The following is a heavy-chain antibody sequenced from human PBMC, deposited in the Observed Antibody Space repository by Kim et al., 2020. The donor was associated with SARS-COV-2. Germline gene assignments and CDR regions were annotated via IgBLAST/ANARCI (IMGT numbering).Heavy chain of an antibody. Sequence: GGSLRLSCAASGFTFSSYAMHWVRQAPGKGLEWVAVISYDGSNKYYADSVKGRFTISRDNSKNTLYLQMNSLRAEDTAVYYCTSGTASGWYNDAFDIWGQGTMVTVSS. CDR1: GFTFSSYA. V-gene: IGHV3-30*04. D-gene: IGHD6-19*01. CDR2: ISYDGSNK. CDR3: TSGTASGWYNDAFDI. J-gene: IGHJ3*02.